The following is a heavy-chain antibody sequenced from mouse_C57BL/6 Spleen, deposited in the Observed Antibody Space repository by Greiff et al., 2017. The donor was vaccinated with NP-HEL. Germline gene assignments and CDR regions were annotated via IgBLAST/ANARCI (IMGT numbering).Heavy chain of an antibody. Sequence: VMLVESGPGLVAPSQSLSITCTVSGFSLTSYGVHWVRQPPGKGLEWLVVIWSDGSTTSNSALKSRLRIRKEKSTRTVFLKMNSLQTDDTAMYYCARQGGYYPYYAMDYWGQGTSVTVSS. V-gene: IGHV2-6-1*01. CDR1: GFSLTSYG. D-gene: IGHD2-3*01. CDR3: ARQGGYYPYYAMDY. CDR2: IWSDGST. J-gene: IGHJ4*01.